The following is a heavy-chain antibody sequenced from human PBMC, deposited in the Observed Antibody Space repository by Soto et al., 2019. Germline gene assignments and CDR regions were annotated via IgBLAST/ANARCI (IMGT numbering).Heavy chain of an antibody. Sequence: ASVKVSCKASGYTFTSNGISWVRQAPGQGLEWMGWISAYNGNTNYAQKFQGWVTMTRDTSISTAYMELSRLRSDDTAVYYCASVGLYPNLGYFQHWGQGTLVTVS. CDR3: ASVGLYPNLGYFQH. CDR2: ISAYNGNT. CDR1: GYTFTSNG. D-gene: IGHD3-10*01. J-gene: IGHJ1*01. V-gene: IGHV1-18*01.